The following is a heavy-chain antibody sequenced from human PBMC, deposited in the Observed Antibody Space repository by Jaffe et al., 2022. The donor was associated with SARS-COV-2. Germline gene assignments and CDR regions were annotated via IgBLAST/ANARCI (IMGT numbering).Heavy chain of an antibody. J-gene: IGHJ3*01. Sequence: DVHLVESGGGLVKPGGSLRLSCAASGFVFTTYSLNWVRQAPGKGLEWVASIGPGDSNFIYYADSVRGRFSISRDNAKKSLSLQMNGLRPEDTAVYYCARHVGSSWYQGFDAFGFWGNGTVVTVS. CDR2: IGPGDSNFI. CDR1: GFVFTTYS. CDR3: ARHVGSSWYQGFDAFGF. D-gene: IGHD6-13*01. V-gene: IGHV3-21*01.